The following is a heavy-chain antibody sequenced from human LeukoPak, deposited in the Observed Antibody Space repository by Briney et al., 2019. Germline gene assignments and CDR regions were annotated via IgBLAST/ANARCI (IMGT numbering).Heavy chain of an antibody. CDR2: IYSGGST. V-gene: IGHV3-66*02. Sequence: PSETLSLTCTVSGGSISSYYWSWVRQAPGKGLEWVSVIYSGGSTFYADSVRGRFTISRDNSKNTLYLQMDSLRPEDTAVYYCAKERKLLPFDCWGQGTLVTVSS. J-gene: IGHJ4*02. D-gene: IGHD4-23*01. CDR3: AKERKLLPFDC. CDR1: GGSISSYY.